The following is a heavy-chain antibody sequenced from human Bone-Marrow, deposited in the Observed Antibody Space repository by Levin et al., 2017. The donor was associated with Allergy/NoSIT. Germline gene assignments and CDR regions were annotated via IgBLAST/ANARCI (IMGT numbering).Heavy chain of an antibody. J-gene: IGHJ4*02. CDR1: GFTFSNAW. CDR3: TTDRGYYYGSGSYSLTYTPATTTTIGESFDY. Sequence: GESLKISCAASGFTFSNAWMSWVRQAPGKGLEWVGRIKSKTDGGTTDYAAPVKGRFTISRDDSKNTLYLQMNSLKTEDTAVYYCTTDRGYYYGSGSYSLTYTPATTTTIGESFDYWGQGTLVTVSS. V-gene: IGHV3-15*01. D-gene: IGHD3-10*01. CDR2: IKSKTDGGTT.